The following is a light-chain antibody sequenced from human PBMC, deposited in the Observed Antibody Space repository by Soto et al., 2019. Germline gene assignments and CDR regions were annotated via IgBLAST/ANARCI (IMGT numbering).Light chain of an antibody. CDR1: QSVSSSS. CDR2: GAS. CDR3: QQYGRSPPIT. Sequence: EIVLTQSPGTLSLSPGERATLSCRASQSVSSSSLAWYRQRPGQAPSLLIYGASRRATGIPDRCSGGGSGTDFTLLISRLEPKDVAVYYCQQYGRSPPITFGQGTRLDIK. V-gene: IGKV3-20*01. J-gene: IGKJ5*01.